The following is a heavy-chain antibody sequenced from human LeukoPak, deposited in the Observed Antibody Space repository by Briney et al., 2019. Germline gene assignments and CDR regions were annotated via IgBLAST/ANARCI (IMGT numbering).Heavy chain of an antibody. CDR2: IYSGGST. CDR1: GFTVSSNY. D-gene: IGHD3-22*01. CDR3: AKDHGNYYDSSGYYRD. V-gene: IGHV3-53*01. J-gene: IGHJ4*02. Sequence: PGGSLRLSCAASGFTVSSNYMSWVRQAPGKGLEWVSVIYSGGSTYYADSVKGRFTISRDNSKNTLYLQMNSLRAEDTAVYYCAKDHGNYYDSSGYYRDWGQGTLVTVSS.